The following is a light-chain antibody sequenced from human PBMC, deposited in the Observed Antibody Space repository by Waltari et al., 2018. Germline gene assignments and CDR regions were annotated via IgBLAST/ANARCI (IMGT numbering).Light chain of an antibody. CDR2: DVS. CDR3: NSYAGSSSWV. V-gene: IGLV2-14*01. J-gene: IGLJ3*02. CDR1: SSDVGFYNY. Sequence: QSALTQPASVSGSPGQSITISCTGTSSDVGFYNYVSWYHQHPGKAPKLMIYDVSERPSGVSNRFSGSKSGNTASLTISGLQAEDEADYYCNSYAGSSSWVFGGGTKLTVL.